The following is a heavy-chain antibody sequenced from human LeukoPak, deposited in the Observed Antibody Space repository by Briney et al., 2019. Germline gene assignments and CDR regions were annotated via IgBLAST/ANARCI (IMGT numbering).Heavy chain of an antibody. CDR3: ARGPLRNYYDSSGYYPY. D-gene: IGHD3-22*01. J-gene: IGHJ4*02. CDR1: GGSISSGSYY. CDR2: IYTSGST. Sequence: SETLSLTCTVSGGSISSGSYYWSWIRQPAGKGLEWIGRIYTSGSTNYNPSLKSRVTISVDTSKNQFSLKLSSVTAADTAVYYCARGPLRNYYDSSGYYPYWGQGTLVTVSS. V-gene: IGHV4-61*02.